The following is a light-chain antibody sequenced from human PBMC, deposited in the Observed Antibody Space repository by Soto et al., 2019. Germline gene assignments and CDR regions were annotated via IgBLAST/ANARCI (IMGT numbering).Light chain of an antibody. CDR3: QQSYTTPIT. J-gene: IGKJ5*01. CDR1: QSINTY. V-gene: IGKV1-39*01. Sequence: DIQMTQSPSSLSASVGDRVTITCRASQSINTYLSWYQQKPGKAPTLLVYDASSLFSGVPSRFSGSGSGTDFTLTINTLQPEDFATYFCQQSYTTPITFGQGTRL. CDR2: DAS.